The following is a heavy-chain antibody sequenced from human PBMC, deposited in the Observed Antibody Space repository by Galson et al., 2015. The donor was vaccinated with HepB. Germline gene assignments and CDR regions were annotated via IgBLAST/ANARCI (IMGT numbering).Heavy chain of an antibody. Sequence: SLRLSCAASGFTFSSYWMTWVRQAPGKGLEWVANIKEDGSDKYYVDSVKGRFTISRDNAQNSLYLQMNSLRAEDTAVYYCARARVMPDAFDIWGQGTMVTVSS. CDR2: IKEDGSDK. D-gene: IGHD2-21*01. CDR3: ARARVMPDAFDI. J-gene: IGHJ3*02. V-gene: IGHV3-7*01. CDR1: GFTFSSYW.